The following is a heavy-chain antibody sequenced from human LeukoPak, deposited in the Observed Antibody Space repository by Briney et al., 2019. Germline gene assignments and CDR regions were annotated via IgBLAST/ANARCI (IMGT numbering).Heavy chain of an antibody. Sequence: SETLSLTCTVSGASISRGDSFWTWIRQHPGKGLEWIGSIYFSGSTSYNPSLESRLTISVDTSKNKFSLKLNSVTVADTAVYYCARDPHYGDILNDPFDIWGQGTMVTVSS. V-gene: IGHV4-31*03. CDR2: IYFSGST. CDR1: GASISRGDSF. D-gene: IGHD4-17*01. CDR3: ARDPHYGDILNDPFDI. J-gene: IGHJ3*02.